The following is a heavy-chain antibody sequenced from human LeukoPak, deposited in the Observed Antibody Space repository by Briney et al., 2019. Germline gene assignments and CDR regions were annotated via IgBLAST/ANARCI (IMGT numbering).Heavy chain of an antibody. J-gene: IGHJ4*02. Sequence: PSETLSLTCTVSGGSISSYYWSWIRQPPGKGLEWIGYIHYSGSTNYNPSLKSRVTISVDTSKNQFSLKLSSVTAADTAVYYCASGPYCSSTSCYGWYVDYWGQGTLVTVSS. V-gene: IGHV4-59*01. D-gene: IGHD2-2*01. CDR1: GGSISSYY. CDR3: ASGPYCSSTSCYGWYVDY. CDR2: IHYSGST.